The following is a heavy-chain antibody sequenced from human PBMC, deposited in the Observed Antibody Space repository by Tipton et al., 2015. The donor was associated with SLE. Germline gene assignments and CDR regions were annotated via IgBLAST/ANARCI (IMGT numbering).Heavy chain of an antibody. Sequence: LRLSCTVSGGSINSDTYYWNWIRQPAGKGLGWIGRIYSSGSTSYNPSLKSRGTISVDASKTHVSLRLDSVTAADTAVYYCARQSTRTEYDTWGWFDPWGQGTLVTVSS. J-gene: IGHJ5*02. CDR2: IYSSGST. CDR3: ARQSTRTEYDTWGWFDP. V-gene: IGHV4-61*02. D-gene: IGHD3-22*01. CDR1: GGSINSDTYY.